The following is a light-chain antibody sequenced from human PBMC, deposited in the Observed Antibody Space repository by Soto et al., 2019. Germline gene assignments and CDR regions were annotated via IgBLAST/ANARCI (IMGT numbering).Light chain of an antibody. J-gene: IGKJ5*01. Sequence: VLTPSPAPLSLSPLERATLSCRAAQIISRYLAGSQQTPGPAPSLLIYAASKRATGLPARFSGGGSGTDFPLTISSVEPEDVAFYYCQQRANWPTFGQGTRLEI. CDR2: AAS. CDR3: QQRANWPT. V-gene: IGKV3-11*01. CDR1: QIISRY.